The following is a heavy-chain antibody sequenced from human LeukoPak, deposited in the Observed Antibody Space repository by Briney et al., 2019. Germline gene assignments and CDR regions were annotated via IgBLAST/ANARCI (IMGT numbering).Heavy chain of an antibody. V-gene: IGHV1-8*01. J-gene: IGHJ4*02. CDR1: GYTFTSYD. Sequence: ASVKVSCKASGYTFTSYDINWVRQATGQGLEWMGWMNPNSSNTGYAQKFQGRVTMTRNTSISTAYMELSSLRSEDTAVYYCARVITMVRGALRYWGQGTLVTVSS. D-gene: IGHD3-10*01. CDR2: MNPNSSNT. CDR3: ARVITMVRGALRY.